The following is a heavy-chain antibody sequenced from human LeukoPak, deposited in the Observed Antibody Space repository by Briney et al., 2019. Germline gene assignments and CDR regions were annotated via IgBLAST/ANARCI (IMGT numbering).Heavy chain of an antibody. CDR3: ARHSGRDASDY. CDR1: GGSISSHY. Sequence: SETLSLTCTVSGGSISSHYWSWIRQPPGKGLEWIGYIYYSGSTNYNPSLKSRVTISVYTSKNQFSLRLSSVTAADTAVYYCARHSGRDASDYWGQGTLVTVSS. J-gene: IGHJ4*02. D-gene: IGHD1-26*01. V-gene: IGHV4-59*08. CDR2: IYYSGST.